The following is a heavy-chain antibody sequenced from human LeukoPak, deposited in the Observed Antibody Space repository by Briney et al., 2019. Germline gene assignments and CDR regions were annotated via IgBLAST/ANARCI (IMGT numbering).Heavy chain of an antibody. CDR3: ARGTRALLPHPTNWFDP. J-gene: IGHJ5*02. Sequence: GASVKVSCKAAGYTFTGYYMHWVRQAPGQGLEWMGRINPNSGGTNYAQKFQGRVTMTRDTSISTASMALSRLRSDDTAVYYCARGTRALLPHPTNWFDPWGQGTLVTVSS. CDR1: GYTFTGYY. D-gene: IGHD3-10*01. CDR2: INPNSGGT. V-gene: IGHV1-2*06.